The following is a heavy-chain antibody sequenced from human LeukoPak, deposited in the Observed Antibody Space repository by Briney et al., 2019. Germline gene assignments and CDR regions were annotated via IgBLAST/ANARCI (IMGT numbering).Heavy chain of an antibody. CDR2: MNPNSGKT. J-gene: IGHJ5*02. Sequence: ASVTVSCKASGYTFTNYDINWVRQATGQGLEWMGWMNPNSGKTGYGKKFQGRVTITRNTSLSTAYMELSSLRSEDTAVYYCARARTYSATYYWFDPWGQGTLVTVSS. V-gene: IGHV1-8*03. D-gene: IGHD1-26*01. CDR1: GYTFTNYD. CDR3: ARARTYSATYYWFDP.